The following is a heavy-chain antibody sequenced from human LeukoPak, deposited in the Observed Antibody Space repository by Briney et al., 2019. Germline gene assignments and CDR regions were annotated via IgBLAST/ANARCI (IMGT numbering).Heavy chain of an antibody. CDR2: ISYSGNT. Sequence: SETLSLTCTVSDGSIRTYSWSWIRQPPGRGLEWIGYISYSGNTNYNPSLKSRVTISVDTSKSQFSLNLSSVTAADTAVYYCATGGIFDYWGQGTLVTVSS. J-gene: IGHJ4*02. V-gene: IGHV4-59*01. CDR3: ATGGIFDY. CDR1: DGSIRTYS.